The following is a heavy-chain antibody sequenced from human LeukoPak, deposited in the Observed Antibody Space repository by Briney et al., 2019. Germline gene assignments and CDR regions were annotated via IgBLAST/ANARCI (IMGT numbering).Heavy chain of an antibody. V-gene: IGHV3-48*03. CDR1: GFTFSSYE. CDR2: IRSSGSTT. CDR3: ARGRGYSQSNWVDP. Sequence: AGGSLRLSCAASGFTFSSYEMNWVRQAPGKGLEWVSYIRSSGSTTYYADSVKGRFTISRDNSKNTLYLQMNSLRAEDTAVYYCARGRGYSQSNWVDPWGQGTMVTVSA. J-gene: IGHJ5*02. D-gene: IGHD5-18*01.